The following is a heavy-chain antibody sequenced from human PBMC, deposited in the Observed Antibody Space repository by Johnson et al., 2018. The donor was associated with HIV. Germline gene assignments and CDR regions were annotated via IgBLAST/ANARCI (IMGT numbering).Heavy chain of an antibody. CDR1: GFTFSSYS. D-gene: IGHD5-24*01. Sequence: QVQLVESGGGVVQPGRSLRLSCAASGFTFSSYSVHWVRQAPGKGLEWVAVLSYDGSNKYYADSVKGRFTISRDNSKNTLYLQMNSLRAEDTAVYYCARDQVVEMATIIGDDAFDIWGQGTMVTVSS. V-gene: IGHV3-30-3*01. CDR2: LSYDGSNK. J-gene: IGHJ3*02. CDR3: ARDQVVEMATIIGDDAFDI.